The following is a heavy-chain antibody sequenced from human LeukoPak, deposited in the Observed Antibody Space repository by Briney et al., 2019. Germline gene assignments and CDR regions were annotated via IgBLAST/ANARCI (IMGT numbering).Heavy chain of an antibody. V-gene: IGHV3-21*01. CDR1: GFTFSTYT. D-gene: IGHD2-2*01. Sequence: GGSLRLSCAASGFTFSTYTMNWVRQAPGKGLEWVSSISSSSTYIHYADSVKGRFTISRDNAKNSLYLQMNTLKAEDTALYYCARGGGPNIVVVPAAIHRKAFDIWGQGTMVTVSS. J-gene: IGHJ3*02. CDR3: ARGGGPNIVVVPAAIHRKAFDI. CDR2: ISSSSTYI.